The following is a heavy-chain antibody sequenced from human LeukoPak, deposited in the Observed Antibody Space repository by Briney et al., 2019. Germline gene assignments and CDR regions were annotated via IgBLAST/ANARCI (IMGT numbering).Heavy chain of an antibody. Sequence: SETLSLTCTVSGGSISSGSYYWSWIRQPAGKGLEWIGRIYTSGSTNYNPSLKSRVTISVDTSKNQFSLKLSSVTAADTSVYYCARVELGFFDLWGQGIMVTVSS. J-gene: IGHJ3*01. CDR2: IYTSGST. D-gene: IGHD1-7*01. CDR3: ARVELGFFDL. CDR1: GGSISSGSYY. V-gene: IGHV4-61*02.